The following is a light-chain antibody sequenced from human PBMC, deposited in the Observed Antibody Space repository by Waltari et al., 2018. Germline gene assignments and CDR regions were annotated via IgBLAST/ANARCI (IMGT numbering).Light chain of an antibody. V-gene: IGKV4-1*01. CDR1: PSIFYSSNNKNY. CDR2: WAS. J-gene: IGKJ1*01. Sequence: DIVMTQSPASLAVALAERSTINCKSSPSIFYSSNNKNYLAWYQQKPGQPPTMLIYWASTRDSGVPDRFSGSGSGTDFTLTISSLQAEDVAVYYCQQYYSTPWTFGQGTKVEIK. CDR3: QQYYSTPWT.